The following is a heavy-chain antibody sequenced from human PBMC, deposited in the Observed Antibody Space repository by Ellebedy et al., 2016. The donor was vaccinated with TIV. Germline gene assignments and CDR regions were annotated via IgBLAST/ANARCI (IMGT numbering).Heavy chain of an antibody. CDR3: ARDADRLRYCSGGSCLGDWYFDL. D-gene: IGHD2-15*01. CDR1: GFTFSSYG. V-gene: IGHV3-33*01. J-gene: IGHJ2*01. Sequence: GESLKISCAASGFTFSSYGMHWVRQAPGKGLEWVAVIWYDGSNKYYADSVKGRFTISRDNSKNTLYLQMNSLRAEDTALYHCARDADRLRYCSGGSCLGDWYFDLWGRGTLVTVSS. CDR2: IWYDGSNK.